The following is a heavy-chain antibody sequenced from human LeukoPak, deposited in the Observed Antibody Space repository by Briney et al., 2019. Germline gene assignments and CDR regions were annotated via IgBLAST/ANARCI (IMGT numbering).Heavy chain of an antibody. J-gene: IGHJ5*02. CDR2: INPSGVTA. CDR1: GYTFTNYY. V-gene: IGHV1-46*01. Sequence: GASVRVSCKASGYTFTNYYIHWVRQAPGQGLEWMGVINPSGVTATYAQKFQGRVTMPRDLSTSTVYMELSSLGSEDTAVYYCARAGCSDGACLKGNGFDPWGQGTLVTVSS. D-gene: IGHD2-8*01. CDR3: ARAGCSDGACLKGNGFDP.